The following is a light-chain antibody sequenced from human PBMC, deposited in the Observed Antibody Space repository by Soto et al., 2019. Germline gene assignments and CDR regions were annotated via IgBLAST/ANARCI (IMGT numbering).Light chain of an antibody. CDR3: QQYNSYSPT. CDR2: KAS. V-gene: IGKV1-5*03. J-gene: IGKJ1*01. Sequence: DSQRTQSPSTLSASVGDRVTITCRASQSISVWLAWYQQKAGKAPNLLIYKASRLESGVPSRFSGSGSETEFTLTISGLQPGDSATYYCQQYNSYSPTFCHG. CDR1: QSISVW.